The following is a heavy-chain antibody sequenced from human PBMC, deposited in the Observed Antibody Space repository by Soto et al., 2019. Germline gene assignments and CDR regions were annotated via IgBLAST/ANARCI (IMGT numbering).Heavy chain of an antibody. J-gene: IGHJ4*02. D-gene: IGHD3-9*01. CDR2: ISYDGSNK. V-gene: IGHV3-30-3*01. Sequence: ESGGGVVQPGRSLRLSCAASGFTFSSYAMHWVRQAPGKGLEWVAVISYDGSNKYYADSVKGRFTISRDNSKNTLYLQMNSLRAEDTAVYYCARSDHFDWLLYVYWGQGTLVTVSS. CDR3: ARSDHFDWLLYVY. CDR1: GFTFSSYA.